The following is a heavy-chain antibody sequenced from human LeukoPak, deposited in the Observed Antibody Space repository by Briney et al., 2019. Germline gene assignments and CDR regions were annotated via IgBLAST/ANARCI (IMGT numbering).Heavy chain of an antibody. D-gene: IGHD4-17*01. J-gene: IGHJ3*02. CDR1: GGAFKGYA. Sequence: SVKVSCKASGGAFKGYAINWVRQAPGRGLEWMGGSNPIFGTTNFAPKFQGRVTIAADGSTSTAYMELTSLKSEDTAVYYCARGTTVTTAVLVPNDAFDIWGQGTMVTVSS. CDR3: ARGTTVTTAVLVPNDAFDI. CDR2: SNPIFGTT. V-gene: IGHV1-69*01.